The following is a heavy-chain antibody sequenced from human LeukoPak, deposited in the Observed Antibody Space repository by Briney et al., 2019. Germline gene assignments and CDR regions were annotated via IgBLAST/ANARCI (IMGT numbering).Heavy chain of an antibody. CDR2: IKQDGSDK. CDR1: GFTFSSYW. J-gene: IGHJ4*02. D-gene: IGHD3-10*01. CDR3: ARLMGSYLDY. V-gene: IGHV3-7*01. Sequence: GGSLRLSCAASGFTFSSYWMTWVRQAPGKGLEWVANIKQDGSDKYYVDSVKGRFTISRDNSKNTLYLQMNSLRAEDTAVYYCARLMGSYLDYWGQGTLVTVSS.